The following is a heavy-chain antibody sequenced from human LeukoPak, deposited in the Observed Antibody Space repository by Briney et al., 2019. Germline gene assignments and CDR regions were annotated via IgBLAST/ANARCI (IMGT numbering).Heavy chain of an antibody. CDR2: IEPKGGGA. Sequence: GASVKLSCKASGYTFTVKFLHWLRQAPGQGLEWMGGIEPKGGGAVYAQNFRGRVTVTRDTSVSTAYMELSGLRADDTAVYYCAIENYYDSSGRSKAFDHWGQGTLVTVSS. J-gene: IGHJ4*02. V-gene: IGHV1-2*02. CDR1: GYTFTVKF. CDR3: AIENYYDSSGRSKAFDH. D-gene: IGHD3-22*01.